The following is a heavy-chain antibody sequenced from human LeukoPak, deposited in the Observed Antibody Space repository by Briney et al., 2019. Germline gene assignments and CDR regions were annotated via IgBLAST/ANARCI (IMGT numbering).Heavy chain of an antibody. D-gene: IGHD3-9*01. V-gene: IGHV4-4*07. CDR1: GDSISNYY. Sequence: SETLSLTCTVSGDSISNYYWSWIRQPAGKGLEWIGRIYTSGSTNYNPSLKSRVTMSVDTSKNQFSLKLSSVTAADTAVYYCARGRRYFDNRGRKGYFVGYWGQGTLVTVSS. J-gene: IGHJ4*02. CDR2: IYTSGST. CDR3: ARGRRYFDNRGRKGYFVGY.